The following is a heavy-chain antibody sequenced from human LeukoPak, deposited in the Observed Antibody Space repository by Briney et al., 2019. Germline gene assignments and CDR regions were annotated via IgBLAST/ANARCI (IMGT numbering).Heavy chain of an antibody. V-gene: IGHV4-34*01. D-gene: IGHD2-2*02. J-gene: IGHJ4*02. CDR1: GGSFSGYF. CDR3: ARRLYRYFDY. CDR2: IDHSGST. Sequence: SETLPHTCAVCGGSFSGYFCSWICQPPGKGLEWIGEIDHSGSTNYNPSLKSRVTISVDTSKNQFSLKLSSVTAADTAVYYCARRLYRYFDYWGKGTLVTVSS.